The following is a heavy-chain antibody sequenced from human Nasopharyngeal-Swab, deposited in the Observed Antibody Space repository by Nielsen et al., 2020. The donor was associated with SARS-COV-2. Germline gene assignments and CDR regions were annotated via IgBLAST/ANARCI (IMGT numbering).Heavy chain of an antibody. J-gene: IGHJ6*02. CDR2: ISSSGSTI. CDR3: AGVGKVAVAAARGYYYYGMDV. V-gene: IGHV3-11*04. CDR1: GLPFSDYY. D-gene: IGHD6-19*01. Sequence: GESLNISCAASGLPFSDYYMSWIRQAPGKGLEWVSYISSSGSTIYYADPVKGRFTISRDNAKNSLYLQMNSLRAEDTAVYYCAGVGKVAVAAARGYYYYGMDVWGQGTTVTVSS.